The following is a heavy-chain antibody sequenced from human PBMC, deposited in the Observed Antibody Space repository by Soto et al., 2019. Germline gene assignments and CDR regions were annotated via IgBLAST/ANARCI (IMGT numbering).Heavy chain of an antibody. CDR2: ISAYNGNT. CDR1: GYTFTSYG. J-gene: IGHJ4*02. Sequence: ASVKVSCKASGYTFTSYGISWVRQAPGQGLDWMGWISAYNGNTNYAQKLQGRVTMTTDTSTSTAYMELRSLRSDDTAVYYCARDRTFYYYGSGSYFHFDYWGQGTLVTVSS. D-gene: IGHD3-10*01. CDR3: ARDRTFYYYGSGSYFHFDY. V-gene: IGHV1-18*01.